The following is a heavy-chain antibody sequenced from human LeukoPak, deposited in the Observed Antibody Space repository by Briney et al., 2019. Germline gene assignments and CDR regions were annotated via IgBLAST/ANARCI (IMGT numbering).Heavy chain of an antibody. CDR3: AKLRYGGDAFDI. CDR2: ISSSSSYI. V-gene: IGHV3-21*01. Sequence: GGSLRLPCAASGFTFSSYSMNWVRQAPGKGLEWVSSISSSSSYIYYADSVKGRFTISRDNAKNSLYLQMNSLRAEDTAVYYCAKLRYGGDAFDIWGQGTMVTVSS. CDR1: GFTFSSYS. J-gene: IGHJ3*02. D-gene: IGHD4-23*01.